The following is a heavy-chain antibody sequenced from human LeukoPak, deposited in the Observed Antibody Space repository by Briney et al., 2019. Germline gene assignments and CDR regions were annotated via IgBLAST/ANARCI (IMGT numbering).Heavy chain of an antibody. Sequence: ASVKVSCKASGYTFTSYYMHWVRQAPGQGLEWMGIINPSGGSTSYAQRFQGRVTMTRDTSTSTVYMELSSLRSEDTAVYYCARAYSNYWYFDLWGRGTLVTVSS. V-gene: IGHV1-46*01. CDR3: ARAYSNYWYFDL. CDR1: GYTFTSYY. J-gene: IGHJ2*01. CDR2: INPSGGST. D-gene: IGHD4-11*01.